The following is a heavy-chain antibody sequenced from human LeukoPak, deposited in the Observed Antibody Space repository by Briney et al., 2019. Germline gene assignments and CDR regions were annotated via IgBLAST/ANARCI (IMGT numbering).Heavy chain of an antibody. V-gene: IGHV4-59*08. CDR1: GGSISSYY. CDR3: ARRLASYYYGMDV. Sequence: PSQNLSLTCTVSGGSISSYYWSWIRQPPGKGLEWIGYIYYSGSTNYNPSLKSRVTISVDTSKNQLSLKLSSVTAADTAVYYCARRLASYYYGMDVWGQGTTVTVSS. CDR2: IYYSGST. J-gene: IGHJ6*02.